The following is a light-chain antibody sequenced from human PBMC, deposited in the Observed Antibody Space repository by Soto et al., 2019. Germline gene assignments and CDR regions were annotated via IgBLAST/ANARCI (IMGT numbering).Light chain of an antibody. CDR2: DVS. V-gene: IGLV2-11*01. CDR3: CSHADSYPRV. Sequence: QSALTQPRSVSGAPGQSVTISCTGTNSDIGTYNYVSWYQQHPGKAPKLLTFDVSSRHSEVSDRFFGTKSGNTASLTISGLQAGDEADYYCCSHADSYPRVVGEGTKRTVL. J-gene: IGLJ3*02. CDR1: NSDIGTYNY.